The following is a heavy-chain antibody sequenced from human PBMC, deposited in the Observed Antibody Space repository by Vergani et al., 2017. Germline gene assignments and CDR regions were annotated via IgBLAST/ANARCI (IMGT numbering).Heavy chain of an antibody. Sequence: QVTLRESGPALVKPTQTLTLTCTFSGFSLSTSGMCVNWVRQPPGKALEWLALIDWDDDKYYSTSLKTRLTISKDTSKNQVVLTMTNMDPVDTATYYCARTFARMTTDAFDIWGQGTMVTVSS. J-gene: IGHJ3*02. CDR1: GFSLSTSGMC. D-gene: IGHD4-11*01. V-gene: IGHV2-70*20. CDR2: IDWDDDK. CDR3: ARTFARMTTDAFDI.